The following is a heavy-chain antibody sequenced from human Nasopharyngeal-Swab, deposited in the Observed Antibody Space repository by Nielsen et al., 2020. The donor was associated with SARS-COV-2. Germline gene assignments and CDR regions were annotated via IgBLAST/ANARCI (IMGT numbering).Heavy chain of an antibody. J-gene: IGHJ4*02. V-gene: IGHV3-23*01. CDR1: GFTFSSYA. CDR2: ISGSGGSI. D-gene: IGHD3-22*01. CDR3: ARYDDYYDSSGYAY. Sequence: GESLKISCAASGFTFSSYAMSWVRQAPGKGLEWVSVISGSGGSIYYADSVKGRFTISRDNSKNTLYLQMNSLRAEDTAVYYCARYDDYYDSSGYAYWGQGTLVTVSS.